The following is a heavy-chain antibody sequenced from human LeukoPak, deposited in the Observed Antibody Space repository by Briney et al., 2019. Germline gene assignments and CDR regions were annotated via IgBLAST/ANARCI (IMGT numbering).Heavy chain of an antibody. J-gene: IGHJ4*02. CDR1: GFTFSSYA. CDR3: ANALVFPLEWLSPPAY. D-gene: IGHD3-3*01. V-gene: IGHV3-23*01. CDR2: ISGSGGST. Sequence: PGGSLRLSCAASGFTFSSYAMSWVRQAPGKGLEWVSAISGSGGSTYYADSVKGRFTISRDKSKNTLYLQMNSLRAEDTAVYYCANALVFPLEWLSPPAYWGQGTLVTVSS.